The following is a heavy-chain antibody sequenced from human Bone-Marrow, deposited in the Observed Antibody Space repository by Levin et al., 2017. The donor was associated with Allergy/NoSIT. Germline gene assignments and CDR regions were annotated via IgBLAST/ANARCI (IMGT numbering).Heavy chain of an antibody. CDR2: ITSISTYT. Sequence: LSLTCAASGFIFSDYTMNWFRRAPGKGLEWVSSITSISTYTYYADSVKGRFTISRDNAKDSLYLQMDNVRVEDTAVYYCASGGTPPHYNWFDPWGQGVLVTVSS. CDR3: ASGGTPPHYNWFDP. D-gene: IGHD3-16*01. CDR1: GFIFSDYT. V-gene: IGHV3-21*01. J-gene: IGHJ5*02.